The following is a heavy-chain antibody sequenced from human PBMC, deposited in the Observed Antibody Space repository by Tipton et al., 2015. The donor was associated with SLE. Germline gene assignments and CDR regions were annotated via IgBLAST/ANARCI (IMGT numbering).Heavy chain of an antibody. CDR3: TRLDTLGGGNYHY. CDR1: GFTFSGSA. V-gene: IGHV3-73*01. Sequence: GSLRLSCAASGFTFSGSAMHWVRQASGKGLEWVGRIRSKANSYATAYAASVKGRFTISRDDSKNTAYLQMNSLKTEDTAVYYCTRLDTLGGGNYHYWGQGTLVTVSS. CDR2: IRSKANSYAT. D-gene: IGHD4-23*01. J-gene: IGHJ4*02.